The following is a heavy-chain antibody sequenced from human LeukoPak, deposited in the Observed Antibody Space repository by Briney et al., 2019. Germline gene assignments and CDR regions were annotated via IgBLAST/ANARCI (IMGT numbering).Heavy chain of an antibody. J-gene: IGHJ4*02. D-gene: IGHD5-18*01. Sequence: GGSLRLSCAASGFTFSSYAMHWVRQAPGKGLEWVAVISYDGSNKYYADSAKGRFTISRDNSKNTLYLQMNSLRAEATAVYYCARDPLKVDTAMVGAFDYWGQGTLVTVSS. CDR2: ISYDGSNK. V-gene: IGHV3-30-3*01. CDR1: GFTFSSYA. CDR3: ARDPLKVDTAMVGAFDY.